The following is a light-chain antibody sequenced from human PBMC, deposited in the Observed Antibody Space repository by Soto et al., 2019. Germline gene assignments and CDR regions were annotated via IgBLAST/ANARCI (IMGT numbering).Light chain of an antibody. CDR1: QGISGR. CDR3: QQGHSFPLT. J-gene: IGKJ4*01. CDR2: ETS. Sequence: DIQMTQSPSSVSASVGDRVTITCRASQGISGRLAWYRQTPGKAPRLLIYETSTLQTGVPSRFSGSGSGTDFALTISSLQPEDFAIYYCQQGHSFPLTVGGGTKVEI. V-gene: IGKV1-12*01.